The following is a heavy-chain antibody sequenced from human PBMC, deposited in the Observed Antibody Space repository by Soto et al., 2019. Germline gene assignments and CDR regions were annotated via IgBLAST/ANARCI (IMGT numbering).Heavy chain of an antibody. CDR1: GGSIDGYY. J-gene: IGHJ6*02. D-gene: IGHD6-13*01. Sequence: SETLSLTCTVSGGSIDGYYWNWIRQPPGKGLEWIGYIYFTGDTVYNPSLKSRITISIEKSKNQVSLKLNSVTAADTAVYYCARYGAISWLHKYQYGVAVWGQGTRVTVSS. V-gene: IGHV4-59*01. CDR2: IYFTGDT. CDR3: ARYGAISWLHKYQYGVAV.